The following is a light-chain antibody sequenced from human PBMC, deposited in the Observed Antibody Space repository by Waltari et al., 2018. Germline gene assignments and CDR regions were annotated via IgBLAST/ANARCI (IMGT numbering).Light chain of an antibody. J-gene: IGKJ1*01. CDR1: QSVLYSSNNKNY. V-gene: IGKV4-1*01. Sequence: PDSLAVSLGERATINCKSSQSVLYSSNNKNYLAWYQQKPGQPPKLLIYWASTRESGVPDRFSGSGSGTDFTLTISSLQAEDVAVYYCQQCYSTPWTFGQGTKVEIK. CDR3: QQCYSTPWT. CDR2: WAS.